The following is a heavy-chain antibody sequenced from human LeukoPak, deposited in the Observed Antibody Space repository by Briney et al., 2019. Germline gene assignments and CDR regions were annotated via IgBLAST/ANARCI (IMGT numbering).Heavy chain of an antibody. CDR1: GYTFINYY. D-gene: IGHD2-21*02. Sequence: GASVKVSCKASGYTFINYYIHWVRQAPGQGLEWMGMIDPSGGATSKAQKVQGRVTMTRDTSTSTIYMELSSLRFEDTAVYYCASALYCGGDCYSGRYFFDYWGQGTLVTVSS. CDR2: IDPSGGAT. CDR3: ASALYCGGDCYSGRYFFDY. J-gene: IGHJ4*02. V-gene: IGHV1-46*01.